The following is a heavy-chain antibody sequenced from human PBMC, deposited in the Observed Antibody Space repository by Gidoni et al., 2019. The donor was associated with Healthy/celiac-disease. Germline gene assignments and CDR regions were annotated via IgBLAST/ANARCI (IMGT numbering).Heavy chain of an antibody. CDR1: GFSLSNARMG. CDR3: ARTAFTDYAGVVVLSSPWYFDL. CDR2: IFSNDEK. V-gene: IGHV2-26*01. J-gene: IGHJ2*01. D-gene: IGHD3-3*01. Sequence: QVTLKESGPVLVKPTETLTLTCTVSGFSLSNARMGVSWIRQPPGKALEWLAHIFSNDEKSYSTSLKSRLTISKDTSKSQVVLTMTNMDPVDTATYYCARTAFTDYAGVVVLSSPWYFDLWGRGTLVTVSS.